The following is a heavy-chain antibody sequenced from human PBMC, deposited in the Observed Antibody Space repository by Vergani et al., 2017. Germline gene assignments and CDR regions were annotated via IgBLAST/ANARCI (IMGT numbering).Heavy chain of an antibody. Sequence: QLQLQESGSGLVKPSQTLSLTCAVSGGSISSGGYSWSWIRQPAGKGLEWIGRIYTSGSTNYNPSLKSRVTISVDTSKNQFSLKLSSVTAADTAVYYCARGHGDYTYYYMDVWGKGTTVTVSS. J-gene: IGHJ6*03. V-gene: IGHV4-61*02. CDR2: IYTSGST. CDR3: ARGHGDYTYYYMDV. D-gene: IGHD4-17*01. CDR1: GGSISSGGYS.